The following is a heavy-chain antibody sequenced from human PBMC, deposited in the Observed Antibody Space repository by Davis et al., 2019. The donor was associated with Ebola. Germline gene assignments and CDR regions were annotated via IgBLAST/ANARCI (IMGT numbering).Heavy chain of an antibody. CDR1: GFTFRSYA. J-gene: IGHJ6*02. D-gene: IGHD2-15*01. V-gene: IGHV3-30-3*01. CDR3: ATCCPSLGDYYYGMDV. CDR2: ISYDGSNK. Sequence: GESLKISCAASGFTFRSYAMHWVRQAPGKGLEWVAVISYDGSNKYYADSVKGRFTISRDNSKNTLYLQMNSLRAEDTAVYYWATCCPSLGDYYYGMDVWGQGTTVTVSS.